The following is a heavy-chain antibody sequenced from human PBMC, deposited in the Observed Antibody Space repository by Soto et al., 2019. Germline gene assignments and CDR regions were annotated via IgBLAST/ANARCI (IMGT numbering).Heavy chain of an antibody. Sequence: QVQLQELGPGLVESSGTLSLTCKVSSGPISSGNWWSWVRQPPGKGLEWIGEIYYIGATNYNPSLQRRVTRTIDKSKDQFSLNLRYATAAETAVYYCESVISSGSGWMYYFDFWGQGILVSVSS. D-gene: IGHD6-25*01. CDR1: SGPISSGNW. J-gene: IGHJ4*02. CDR2: IYYIGAT. V-gene: IGHV4-4*02. CDR3: ESVISSGSGWMYYFDF.